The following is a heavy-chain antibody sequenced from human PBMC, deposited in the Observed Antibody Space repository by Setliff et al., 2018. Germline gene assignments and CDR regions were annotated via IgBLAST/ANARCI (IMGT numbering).Heavy chain of an antibody. CDR2: IMPGRDT. Sequence: ETLSLTCAVYGDSLSGYYWSWIRQSPKKGLEWIGEIMPGRDTLYSPSLESRLTITIDTSKSQFSLKLSSVAAADTAVYYCARHATYYYGSGNLPFDSWGQGTLVTVSS. V-gene: IGHV4-34*12. D-gene: IGHD3-10*01. J-gene: IGHJ4*02. CDR3: ARHATYYYGSGNLPFDS. CDR1: GDSLSGYY.